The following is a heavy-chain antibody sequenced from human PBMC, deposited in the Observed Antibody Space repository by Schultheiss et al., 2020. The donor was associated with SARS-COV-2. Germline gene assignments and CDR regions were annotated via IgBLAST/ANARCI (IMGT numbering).Heavy chain of an antibody. CDR3: ARDRPLLDP. J-gene: IGHJ5*02. Sequence: SETLSLTCAVYGGSFSGYYWSWIRQPPGKGLEWIGEINHSGNTNYNPSLKSRVTISVDKSKNQFSLKLNSVTAADTAMYYCARDRPLLDPWGQGILVTVSS. V-gene: IGHV4-34*01. CDR1: GGSFSGYY. CDR2: INHSGNT.